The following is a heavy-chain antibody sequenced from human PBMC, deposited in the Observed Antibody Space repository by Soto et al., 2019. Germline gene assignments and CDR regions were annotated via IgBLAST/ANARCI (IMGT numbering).Heavy chain of an antibody. V-gene: IGHV4-34*01. J-gene: IGHJ3*02. CDR1: GGSFSGYY. Sequence: SETLSLTCAVWGGSFSGYYWSWILPPPGKGLVWIGEINHRGSTNNNPSLKSRVTISVDTSKNQFSLKLSSGTAADTAVYYCARGNPRITIFGVVSRSAFGIWGKGTMVTVSS. D-gene: IGHD3-3*01. CDR2: INHRGST. CDR3: ARGNPRITIFGVVSRSAFGI.